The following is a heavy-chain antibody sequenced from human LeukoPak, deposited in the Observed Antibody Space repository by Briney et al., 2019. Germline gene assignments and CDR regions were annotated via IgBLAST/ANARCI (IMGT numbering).Heavy chain of an antibody. V-gene: IGHV4-59*01. CDR3: ARSVYSSGGYFSLDY. J-gene: IGHJ4*02. D-gene: IGHD6-19*01. CDR2: IYYSGST. Sequence: PSETLSLTCTVSTVSISNYYWSWIRQPPGKGLEWIGYIYYSGSTNYNPSLKSRVTISVDTSKNQFSLKLSSVTAAHTAVYYCARSVYSSGGYFSLDYWGQGTLVTVSS. CDR1: TVSISNYY.